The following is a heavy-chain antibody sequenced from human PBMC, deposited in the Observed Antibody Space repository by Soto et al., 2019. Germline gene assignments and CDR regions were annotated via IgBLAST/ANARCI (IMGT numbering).Heavy chain of an antibody. J-gene: IGHJ4*02. D-gene: IGHD5-18*01. CDR3: ARYQAAHVDTSMDFDY. V-gene: IGHV1-69*01. Sequence: QGQLVQSGAEVKKHGTSVKVSCKASGGTFSSYAISWVRQATGQGLEWMGGIIPIFGTANYAQKFQGRVTITADESTSTAYMELSSLISEDTSVYYCARYQAAHVDTSMDFDYGGQGTLVTVSS. CDR1: GGTFSSYA. CDR2: IIPIFGTA.